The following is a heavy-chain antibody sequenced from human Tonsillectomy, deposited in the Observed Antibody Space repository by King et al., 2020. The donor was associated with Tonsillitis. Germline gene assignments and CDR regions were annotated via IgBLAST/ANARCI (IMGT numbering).Heavy chain of an antibody. Sequence: VQLVESGGGVVQPGRSLRLSCAASGFTFSSYAMHWVRQAQSKGLEWVAIISYDGSNKYYADCVKGRFTISIDNSKNTLYRQMNSLRAEDTAVYYCARTYYYDSSGYPQPYFQHWGQGTLVTVSS. CDR2: ISYDGSNK. D-gene: IGHD3-22*01. CDR1: GFTFSSYA. CDR3: ARTYYYDSSGYPQPYFQH. V-gene: IGHV3-30-3*01. J-gene: IGHJ1*01.